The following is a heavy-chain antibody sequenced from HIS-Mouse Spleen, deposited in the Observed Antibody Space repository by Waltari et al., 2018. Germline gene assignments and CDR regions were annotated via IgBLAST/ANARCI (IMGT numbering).Heavy chain of an antibody. D-gene: IGHD7-27*01. V-gene: IGHV1-46*03. CDR3: ARGSDWGSGGDAFDI. CDR2: INPRGSRQ. J-gene: IGHJ3*02. CDR1: GYTFTSYY. Sequence: QVQLVQSGAEVKKPGASVKVSCKASGYTFTSYYMHWVRQAPGQGLEWMGIINPRGSRQSYSQKCQGRVTMTRDTSTSTVDMELSSLRSEDTGVYYCARGSDWGSGGDAFDIWGQGTMVTVSS.